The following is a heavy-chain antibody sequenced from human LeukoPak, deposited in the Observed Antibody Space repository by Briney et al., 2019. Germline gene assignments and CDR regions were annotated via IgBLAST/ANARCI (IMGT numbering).Heavy chain of an antibody. J-gene: IGHJ4*02. D-gene: IGHD5-12*01. Sequence: GGSLRLSCTASGFAFSDYWISWVRQAPGKGLEWLANINQDGSQTSYVDSVRGRFAVSRDNPKNSLYLQMNSLRADDTAVYYCARDSSPRYSGYDWVFWGRGTLVTVSS. CDR2: INQDGSQT. V-gene: IGHV3-7*01. CDR3: ARDSSPRYSGYDWVF. CDR1: GFAFSDYW.